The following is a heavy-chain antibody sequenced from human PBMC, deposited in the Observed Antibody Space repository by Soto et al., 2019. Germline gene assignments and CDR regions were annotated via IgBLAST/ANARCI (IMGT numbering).Heavy chain of an antibody. D-gene: IGHD3-22*01. CDR1: GFTFSSYA. J-gene: IGHJ4*02. CDR3: AKGLYDSSGYYLRFDY. V-gene: IGHV3-23*01. Sequence: EVQLLESGGGLVQPGGSLRLSCAASGFTFSSYAMSWVRQAPGKGLEWVSAISGSGGSTYYADSVKGRFTISRDNSKNTLYLQMNSLRAEDTAVYYCAKGLYDSSGYYLRFDYWGQGTLFTVSS. CDR2: ISGSGGST.